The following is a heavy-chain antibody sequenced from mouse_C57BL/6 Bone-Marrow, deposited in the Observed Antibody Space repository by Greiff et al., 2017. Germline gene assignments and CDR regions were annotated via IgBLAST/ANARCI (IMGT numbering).Heavy chain of an antibody. CDR2: IYPRSGNT. CDR3: ARGYGYDY. CDR1: GYTFTSYG. J-gene: IGHJ2*01. Sequence: VKLVESGAELARPGASVKLSCKASGYTFTSYGISWVKQRTGQGLEWIGEIYPRSGNTYYNEKFKGKATLTADKSSSTAYMELRSLTSEDSAVYLWARGYGYDYWGQGTTRTVSS. D-gene: IGHD2-2*01. V-gene: IGHV1-81*01.